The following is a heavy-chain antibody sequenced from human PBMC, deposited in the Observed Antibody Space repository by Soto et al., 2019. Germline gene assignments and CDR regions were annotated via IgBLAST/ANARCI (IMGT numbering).Heavy chain of an antibody. V-gene: IGHV1-3*01. CDR3: ARIITMVRGVIRPYDAFDI. D-gene: IGHD3-10*01. J-gene: IGHJ3*02. Sequence: ASVKVSSKASGYTFTSYAMHWVRQAPGQRLEWMGWINAGNGNTKYSQKFQGRVTITRDTSASTAYMELSSLRSEDTAVYYCARIITMVRGVIRPYDAFDIWGQETMVTVSS. CDR1: GYTFTSYA. CDR2: INAGNGNT.